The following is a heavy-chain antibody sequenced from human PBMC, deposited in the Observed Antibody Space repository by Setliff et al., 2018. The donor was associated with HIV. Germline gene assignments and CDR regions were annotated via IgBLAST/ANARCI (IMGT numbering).Heavy chain of an antibody. V-gene: IGHV4-34*01. CDR2: INHSGST. D-gene: IGHD3-10*01. CDR1: GGSFSGYY. Sequence: PSETLSLTCAVYGGSFSGYYWSWIRQSPGKGLEWIGEINHSGSTYYNPSLKSRVTISVDTSKNQFSLKLSSVTAADTAVYYCASLDGSESPYIYYYYMDVWGKGTAVTVSS. J-gene: IGHJ6*03. CDR3: ASLDGSESPYIYYYYMDV.